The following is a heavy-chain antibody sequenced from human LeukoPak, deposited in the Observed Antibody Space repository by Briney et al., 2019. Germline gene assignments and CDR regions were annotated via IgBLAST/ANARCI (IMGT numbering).Heavy chain of an antibody. D-gene: IGHD5-24*01. CDR2: ISGNGGRT. CDR3: AKVAEMDTILGKFDN. V-gene: IGHV3-23*01. CDR1: GFTFSSYA. Sequence: GGSLGLSCAASGFTFSSYAMSWVRQAPGKGLEWVSAISGNGGRTYYADSVKGRFTISRDNSRNALSLQMNSLRAEDTAVYYCAKVAEMDTILGKFDNWGQGTLVTVSS. J-gene: IGHJ5*02.